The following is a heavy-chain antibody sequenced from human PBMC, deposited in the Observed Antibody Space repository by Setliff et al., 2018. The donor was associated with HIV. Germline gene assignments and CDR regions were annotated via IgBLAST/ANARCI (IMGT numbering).Heavy chain of an antibody. D-gene: IGHD2-21*02. CDR2: FDPEDGET. Sequence: ASVKVSCVVSGYTLTELSMHWVRQAPGKGLEWMGGFDPEDGETIYAQKFQGRVTMTEDTSTDTAYMDLSSLRSEDTAVYYCATAANCGGDCRYYMHIWGKGSTVTVSS. CDR1: GYTLTELS. V-gene: IGHV1-24*01. J-gene: IGHJ6*03. CDR3: ATAANCGGDCRYYMHI.